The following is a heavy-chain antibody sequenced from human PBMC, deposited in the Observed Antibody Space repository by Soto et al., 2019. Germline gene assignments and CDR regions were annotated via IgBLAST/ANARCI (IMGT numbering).Heavy chain of an antibody. V-gene: IGHV1-46*01. CDR1: GYTFTSYY. CDR2: INPSGGST. D-gene: IGHD3-3*01. Sequence: ASVKVSCKASGYTFTSYYMHWVRQAPGQGLEWMGIINPSGGSTSYAQKFQGRVTMTRDTSTSTVYMELSSLRSEDTAVYYCARGWDGYYDFWSGYLYGMDVWGQGTTVTVSS. J-gene: IGHJ6*02. CDR3: ARGWDGYYDFWSGYLYGMDV.